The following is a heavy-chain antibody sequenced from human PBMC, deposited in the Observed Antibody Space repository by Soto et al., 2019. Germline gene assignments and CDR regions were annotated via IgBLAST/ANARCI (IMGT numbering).Heavy chain of an antibody. J-gene: IGHJ5*01. CDR2: VHDSGST. CDR1: GGSVTSYY. Sequence: LETLSLTCTVSGGSVTSYYWSWIRQPPGHGLEWIGYVHDSGSTNYNPSLKSRVTISVDTSKNQVSLKLNSVTATDTAVYYCARNYRRGPPFNWFDSWGQGTLVTVSS. D-gene: IGHD3-16*02. CDR3: ARNYRRGPPFNWFDS. V-gene: IGHV4-59*02.